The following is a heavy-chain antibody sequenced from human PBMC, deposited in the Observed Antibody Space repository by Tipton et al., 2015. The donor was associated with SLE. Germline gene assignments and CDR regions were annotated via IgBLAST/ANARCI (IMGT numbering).Heavy chain of an antibody. J-gene: IGHJ4*02. D-gene: IGHD1-7*01. CDR1: GFTFTNAW. CDR2: VFNAGAT. V-gene: IGHV3-53*01. CDR3: AGASWNYGFFDY. Sequence: SLRLSCTVSGFTFTNAWTSWIRQAPGKGLEWVSVVFNAGATYYADSVKGRFTMSRDNSMNTLSLQMNSLRAEDTAVYYCAGASWNYGFFDYWGQGTLVTVSS.